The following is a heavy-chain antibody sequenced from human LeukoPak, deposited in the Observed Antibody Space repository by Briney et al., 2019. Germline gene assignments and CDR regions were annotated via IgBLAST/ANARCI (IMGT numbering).Heavy chain of an antibody. J-gene: IGHJ4*02. D-gene: IGHD4-23*01. CDR1: GFTFSNYA. Sequence: GGSLRLSCAASGFTFSNYAMSWVRQAPGKGLEWVSGLSGSGGSTYYADSVKGRFTIPRDNFKNTLYLQMNSLRAEDTAVYYCAKGGGGNFPFDYWGQGTLVTVSS. CDR2: LSGSGGST. CDR3: AKGGGGNFPFDY. V-gene: IGHV3-23*01.